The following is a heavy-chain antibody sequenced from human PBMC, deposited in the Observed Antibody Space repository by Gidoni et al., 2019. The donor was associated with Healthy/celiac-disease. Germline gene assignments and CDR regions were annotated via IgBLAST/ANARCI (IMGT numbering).Heavy chain of an antibody. J-gene: IGHJ5*02. Sequence: EVQLVESGGGLVQPGGSLRLSCAASGFTFSSYWMHWVRQAPGKGLVWVSRINSEGSSTSYEDSVKGRFTISRDNAKNTLYLQMNSLRAEDTAVYYCAREYSNYSGTNESDNWFDPWGQGTLVTVSS. CDR2: INSEGSST. CDR1: GFTFSSYW. CDR3: AREYSNYSGTNESDNWFDP. V-gene: IGHV3-74*01. D-gene: IGHD4-4*01.